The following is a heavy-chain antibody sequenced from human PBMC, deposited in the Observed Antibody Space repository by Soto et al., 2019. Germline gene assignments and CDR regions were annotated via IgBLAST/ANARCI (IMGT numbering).Heavy chain of an antibody. Sequence: QVQLQQWGAGLLKPSETLSLTCAVYGGSFSGYYWSWIRQPPGKGLEWIGEINHSGSTNYNPSLTSRVTIFVDTSKNQFSLKMNSVTAADTAVYYCARPQTGHSGGSQFDPWGQGTLVTVSS. V-gene: IGHV4-34*01. D-gene: IGHD2-15*01. J-gene: IGHJ5*02. CDR3: ARPQTGHSGGSQFDP. CDR2: INHSGST. CDR1: GGSFSGYY.